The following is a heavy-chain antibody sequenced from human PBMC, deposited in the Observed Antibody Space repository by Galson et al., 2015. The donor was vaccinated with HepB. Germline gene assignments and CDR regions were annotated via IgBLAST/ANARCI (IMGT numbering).Heavy chain of an antibody. Sequence: SLRLSCAASGFTFDDYAMHWVRQAPGKGLEWVSLISWDGGSTYYADSVKGRFTISRDNSKNSLYLQMNSLRAEDTALYYCAKANGASSSGYYSLDYWGQGTLVTVSS. D-gene: IGHD3-22*01. J-gene: IGHJ4*02. CDR3: AKANGASSSGYYSLDY. CDR2: ISWDGGST. V-gene: IGHV3-43D*03. CDR1: GFTFDDYA.